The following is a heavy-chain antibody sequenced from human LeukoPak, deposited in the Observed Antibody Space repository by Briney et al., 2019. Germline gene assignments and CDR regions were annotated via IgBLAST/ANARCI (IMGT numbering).Heavy chain of an antibody. D-gene: IGHD5-18*01. Sequence: PSETLSLTCTVSGGSISSYYWSWIRQPPGKGLEWIGYIYYSGSTNYNPSLKSRVTISVDTSKNQFSLKPSSVTAADTAVYYCASGYSYGIDYWGQGTLVTVSS. CDR1: GGSISSYY. V-gene: IGHV4-59*01. CDR2: IYYSGST. J-gene: IGHJ4*02. CDR3: ASGYSYGIDY.